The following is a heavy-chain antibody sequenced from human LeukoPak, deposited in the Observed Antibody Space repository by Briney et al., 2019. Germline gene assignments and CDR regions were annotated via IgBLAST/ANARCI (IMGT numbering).Heavy chain of an antibody. D-gene: IGHD1-1*01. Sequence: AASVKVSCKASGYSFTGYYIHWVRQAPGQGLEWMGWVNPNNGDTNSAQKFHGRVTMTRGTSTSTAYMELSRLRSDDTALYYCARDRPWMEHAFDIWGQGTMITVSS. CDR1: GYSFTGYY. CDR3: ARDRPWMEHAFDI. V-gene: IGHV1-2*02. J-gene: IGHJ3*02. CDR2: VNPNNGDT.